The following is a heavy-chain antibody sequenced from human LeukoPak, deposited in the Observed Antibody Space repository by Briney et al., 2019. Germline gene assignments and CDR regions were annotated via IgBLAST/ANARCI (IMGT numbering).Heavy chain of an antibody. J-gene: IGHJ5*02. D-gene: IGHD4/OR15-4a*01. CDR3: ARSTMVNTATGWFDP. Sequence: SETLSLTCTVSGASISSYYWSWIRQPPGRGLEWIEYIYNGGNTNYNPSLKSRVTMSVDTSKNQISLELSSLTAADTAMYYCARSTMVNTATGWFDPWGQGTLVTVSS. V-gene: IGHV4-59*12. CDR2: IYNGGNT. CDR1: GASISSYY.